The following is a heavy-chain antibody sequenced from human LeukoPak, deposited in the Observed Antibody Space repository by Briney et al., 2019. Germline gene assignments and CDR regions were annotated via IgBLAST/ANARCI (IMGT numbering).Heavy chain of an antibody. CDR2: ISYDGSNK. V-gene: IGHV3-30*03. J-gene: IGHJ4*02. CDR3: ARTYSSSWSQVNDY. Sequence: PGGSLRLSCAASGFTFSSYGMHWVRQAPGKGLEWVAVISYDGSNKYYADSVKGRFTISRDNSKNTLYLQMNSLRAEDTAVYYCARTYSSSWSQVNDYWGQGTLVTVSS. CDR1: GFTFSSYG. D-gene: IGHD6-13*01.